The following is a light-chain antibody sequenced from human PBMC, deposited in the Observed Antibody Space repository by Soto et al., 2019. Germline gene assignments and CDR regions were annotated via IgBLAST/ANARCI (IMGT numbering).Light chain of an antibody. CDR2: SNN. V-gene: IGLV1-47*02. J-gene: IGLJ1*01. Sequence: QAVVTQPPSASGTPGQRVTISCSGSSSNIGSNYVYWYQQLPGMAPKLLIYSNNQRPSGVPDRFSGSKSGTSASLAISGLRSEDEADYYCAAWDDSLSGYVFGTGTKLTVL. CDR3: AAWDDSLSGYV. CDR1: SSNIGSNY.